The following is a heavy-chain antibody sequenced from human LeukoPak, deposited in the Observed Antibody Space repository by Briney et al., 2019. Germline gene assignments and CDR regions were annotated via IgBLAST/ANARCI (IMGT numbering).Heavy chain of an antibody. CDR3: ARGRITMVRGVIGPFDY. CDR1: GYTFTGYY. Sequence: GASVKVSCTASGYTFTGYYMHWVRQAPGQGLEWMGWINPNSGGTNYAQKFQGRVTMTRDTSISTAYMELSRLRSDDTAVYYCARGRITMVRGVIGPFDYWGQGTLVTVSS. J-gene: IGHJ4*02. V-gene: IGHV1-2*02. CDR2: INPNSGGT. D-gene: IGHD3-10*01.